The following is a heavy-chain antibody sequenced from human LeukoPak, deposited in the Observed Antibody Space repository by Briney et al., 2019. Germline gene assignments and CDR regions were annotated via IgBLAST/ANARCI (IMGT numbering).Heavy chain of an antibody. CDR3: ARGLRFLEWYNYYYMDV. CDR2: IYYSGST. J-gene: IGHJ6*03. CDR1: GGSISSYY. D-gene: IGHD3-3*01. V-gene: IGHV4-59*01. Sequence: SETLSLTCTVSGGSISSYYWSWIRQHPGDGLEWIGYIYYSGSTNYNPSLKSRVTISVDTSKNQFSLKLSSVTAADTAVYYCARGLRFLEWYNYYYMDVWGKGTTVTVSS.